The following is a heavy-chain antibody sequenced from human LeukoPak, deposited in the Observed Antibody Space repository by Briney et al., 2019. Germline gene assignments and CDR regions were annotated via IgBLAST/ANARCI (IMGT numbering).Heavy chain of an antibody. CDR2: INHSGST. CDR1: GGSFSGYY. J-gene: IGHJ4*02. D-gene: IGHD3-3*01. CDR3: ARAPYYDFWSGYLFLDY. Sequence: SETLSLTCAVYGGSFSGYYWSWIRQPPGKGLEWIGEINHSGSTNYNPSLKGRVTISVDTSKNQFSLKLSSVTAADTAVYYCARAPYYDFWSGYLFLDYWGQGTLVTVSS. V-gene: IGHV4-34*01.